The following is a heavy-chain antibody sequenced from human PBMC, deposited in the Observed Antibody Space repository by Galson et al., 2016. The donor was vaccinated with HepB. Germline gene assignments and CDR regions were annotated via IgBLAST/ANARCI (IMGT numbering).Heavy chain of an antibody. D-gene: IGHD3-3*01. CDR2: IYHNGST. J-gene: IGHJ6*02. CDR1: NGSISSSKW. Sequence: LSLTCAVSNGSISSSKWWSWVRQPPGEGLEWIGEIYHNGSTNYNPSLKGRVTISLDRSKNHFSLKVSSVTAADTAVYFCARRSRITVFGVTIINYYIMDVWGQGTTVTVSS. V-gene: IGHV4-4*01. CDR3: ARRSRITVFGVTIINYYIMDV.